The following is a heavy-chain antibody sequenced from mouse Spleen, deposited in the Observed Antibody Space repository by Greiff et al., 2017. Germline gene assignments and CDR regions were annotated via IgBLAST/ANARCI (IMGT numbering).Heavy chain of an antibody. J-gene: IGHJ3*01. CDR2: INPYNGGT. D-gene: IGHD1-2*01. Sequence: EVQLQQSGPVLVKPGASVKMSCKASGYTFTDYYMNWVKQSHGKSLEWIGVINPYNGGTSYNQKFKGKATLTVDKSSSTAYMELNSLTSEDSAVYYCARRGDYGSFAYWGQGTLVTVSA. CDR1: GYTFTDYY. CDR3: ARRGDYGSFAY. V-gene: IGHV1-19*01.